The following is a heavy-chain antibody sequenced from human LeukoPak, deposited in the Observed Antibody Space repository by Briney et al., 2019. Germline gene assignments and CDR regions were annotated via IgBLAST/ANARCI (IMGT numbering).Heavy chain of an antibody. V-gene: IGHV1-8*01. D-gene: IGHD6-6*01. Sequence: ASVKVSCKASGYTFTSYDINWVRQATGQGLEWMGWMNPNSGNTGYAQKFQGRVTMTRNTSISTAYMELSSLRSEDTAVYYCAILGIAARRNWFDPWGQGTLVTVSS. CDR1: GYTFTSYD. CDR3: AILGIAARRNWFDP. CDR2: MNPNSGNT. J-gene: IGHJ5*02.